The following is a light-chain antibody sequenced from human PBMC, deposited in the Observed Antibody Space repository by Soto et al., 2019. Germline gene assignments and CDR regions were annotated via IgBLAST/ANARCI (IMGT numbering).Light chain of an antibody. CDR2: SNN. CDR1: SSNIGSDT. V-gene: IGLV1-44*01. Sequence: QSVLTQPPSASGTPGQRVTISCSGSSSNIGSDTVNWYQQLPGTAPKLLISSNNQRPSGVPDRFSASKSGTSASLAISGLQSEDEADYHCATWDDSLNGPVFGGGTKLTVL. CDR3: ATWDDSLNGPV. J-gene: IGLJ2*01.